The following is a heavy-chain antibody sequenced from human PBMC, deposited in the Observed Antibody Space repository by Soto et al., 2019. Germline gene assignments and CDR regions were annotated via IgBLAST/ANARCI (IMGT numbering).Heavy chain of an antibody. CDR2: ISGSGGST. CDR1: GFTFSSYA. J-gene: IGHJ6*02. CDR3: AKLPSIVDAVPEYYYYGMDV. D-gene: IGHD3-16*02. V-gene: IGHV3-23*01. Sequence: EVQLLESGGGLVQPGGSLRLSCAASGFTFSSYAMSWVRQAPGKGLEWVSAISGSGGSTYYADSVKGRFTISRDNSKNTLYLQMNSLRAEDTAVYYCAKLPSIVDAVPEYYYYGMDVWGQGTTVTVSS.